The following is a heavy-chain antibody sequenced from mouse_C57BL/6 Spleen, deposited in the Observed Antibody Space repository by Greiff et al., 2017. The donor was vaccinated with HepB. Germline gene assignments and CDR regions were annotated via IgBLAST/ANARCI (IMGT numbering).Heavy chain of an antibody. J-gene: IGHJ2*01. CDR2: ISDGGSYT. V-gene: IGHV5-4*01. D-gene: IGHD2-1*01. Sequence: EVKLMESGGGLVNPGGSLKLSCAASGFTFSSYAMSWVRQTPEKRLEWVATISDGGSYTYYPDNVKGRFTISRDNAKNNLYLQMSHLKSEDTAMYYCARESTMYYFDYWGQGTTLTVSS. CDR1: GFTFSSYA. CDR3: ARESTMYYFDY.